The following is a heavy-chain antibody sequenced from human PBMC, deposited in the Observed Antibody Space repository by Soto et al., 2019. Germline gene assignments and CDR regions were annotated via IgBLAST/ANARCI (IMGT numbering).Heavy chain of an antibody. J-gene: IGHJ4*02. V-gene: IGHV3-30-3*01. D-gene: IGHD4-17*01. Sequence: QVQLVESGGGVVQPGRSLRLSCAASGFTFSSYAMHWVGQAPGKGLEWVAVISYDGSNKYYADSGKGRFTFSRDNSKNTLYLQMNSLRAEDTAVYYCARDSGDYVFGDDYWGQGTLVTVSS. CDR3: ARDSGDYVFGDDY. CDR2: ISYDGSNK. CDR1: GFTFSSYA.